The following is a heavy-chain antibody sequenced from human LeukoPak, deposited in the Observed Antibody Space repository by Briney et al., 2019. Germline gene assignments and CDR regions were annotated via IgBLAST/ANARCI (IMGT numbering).Heavy chain of an antibody. Sequence: GGSLRLSCAASGFTFNNYAMNWVRQAPGKGLEWVSSISGGGETTYYADSAKGRLTITRDNSQNTLYLQMNSLRADDTAGYYCARDYADYVGYFFFDYWGQGTLVTVSS. V-gene: IGHV3-23*01. CDR1: GFTFNNYA. J-gene: IGHJ4*02. D-gene: IGHD4-17*01. CDR3: ARDYADYVGYFFFDY. CDR2: ISGGGETT.